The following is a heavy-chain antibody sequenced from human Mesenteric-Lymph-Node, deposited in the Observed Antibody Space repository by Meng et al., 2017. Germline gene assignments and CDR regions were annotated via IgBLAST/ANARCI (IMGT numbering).Heavy chain of an antibody. V-gene: IGHV3-66*01. D-gene: IGHD3-10*01. CDR3: ARGGLSHTYY. J-gene: IGHJ4*02. Sequence: EVQLVGSGGGLVPPGGSLRLSWAASGFTVSSNYMSWVRQAPGKGLEWVSVIYSGGSTYYADSVKGRFTISRDNSKNTLYLQMNSLRAEDTAVYYCARGGLSHTYYWGQGTLVTVSS. CDR2: IYSGGST. CDR1: GFTVSSNY.